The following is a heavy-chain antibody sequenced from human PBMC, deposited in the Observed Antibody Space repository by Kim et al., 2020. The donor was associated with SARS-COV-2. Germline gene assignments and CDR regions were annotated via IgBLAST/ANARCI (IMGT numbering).Heavy chain of an antibody. D-gene: IGHD5-12*01. J-gene: IGHJ4*02. V-gene: IGHV3-23*01. Sequence: YQASVKGRLTIPRDNSKNTLYRRMNSLRAEDTAVYHCAKSGGVATGGFDYWGQGTLVTVSS. CDR3: AKSGGVATGGFDY.